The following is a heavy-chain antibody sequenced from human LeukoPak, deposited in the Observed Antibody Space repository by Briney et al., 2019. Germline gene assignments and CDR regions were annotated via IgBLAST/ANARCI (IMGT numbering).Heavy chain of an antibody. CDR1: GYSFTNYW. D-gene: IGHD4-17*01. J-gene: IGHJ4*02. Sequence: GESLKISCKGSGYSFTNYWIAWVRQMPGKGLQWMGFVYPGDSDTRYSPSFQGQVTISADKSISTAYLQWSSLQASDTAMYYCARQTTVTTPFGYWGQGTLVTVSS. V-gene: IGHV5-51*01. CDR2: VYPGDSDT. CDR3: ARQTTVTTPFGY.